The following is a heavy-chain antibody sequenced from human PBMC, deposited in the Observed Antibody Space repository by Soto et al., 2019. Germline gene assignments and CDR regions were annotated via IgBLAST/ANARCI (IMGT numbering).Heavy chain of an antibody. V-gene: IGHV4-4*02. D-gene: IGHD6-13*01. J-gene: IGHJ6*02. CDR2: IYHSGST. Sequence: PSETLSLTCAVSGGSISSINWWSWVRQPPGKGLKWNGEIYHSGSTTYNPSLKSRVTISVDKSKNQFSLKLKSVTAADTAIYDCARGGGRCIADGMDVWGQGTTVTVSS. CDR3: ARGGGRCIADGMDV. CDR1: GGSISSINW.